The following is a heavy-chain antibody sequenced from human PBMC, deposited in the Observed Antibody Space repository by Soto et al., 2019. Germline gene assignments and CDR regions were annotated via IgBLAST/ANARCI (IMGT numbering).Heavy chain of an antibody. CDR1: GFTFSSYA. CDR2: ISGRGDKT. D-gene: IGHD6-19*01. Sequence: GGSLRLSCAASGFTFSSYAMSWVRQAPGKGLEWVSAISGRGDKTYYTDSVKGRFTISRDNSKNMLYLQMNSLRAEDTAVYYCAKEKDSSGWFDYWGQGTLVTVSS. CDR3: AKEKDSSGWFDY. V-gene: IGHV3-23*01. J-gene: IGHJ4*02.